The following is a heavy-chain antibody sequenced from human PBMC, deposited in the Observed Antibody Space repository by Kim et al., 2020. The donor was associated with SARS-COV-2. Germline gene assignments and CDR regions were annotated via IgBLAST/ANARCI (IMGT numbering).Heavy chain of an antibody. Sequence: SETLSLTCAVYGGSFSGYYWSWIRQPPGKGLEWIGEINHSGSTNYNPSLKSRVTISVDTSKNQFSLKLSSVTAADTAVYYCARGRLPFRHSIDYWGQGTLVTVSS. CDR3: ARGRLPFRHSIDY. V-gene: IGHV4-34*01. J-gene: IGHJ4*02. CDR1: GGSFSGYY. CDR2: INHSGST.